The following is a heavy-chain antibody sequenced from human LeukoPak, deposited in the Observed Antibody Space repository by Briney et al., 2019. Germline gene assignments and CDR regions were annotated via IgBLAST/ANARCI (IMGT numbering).Heavy chain of an antibody. Sequence: GGSLRLSCAASGFTFSSYSMNWVRQAPGKGLDWVSSISSSSSYTYYADSVKGRFTMSRENAKNSLFLQMNSLRAEDTAVYYCARVLRYCSGGNCYSGGLGYMDVWGKGTTVTISS. J-gene: IGHJ6*03. V-gene: IGHV3-21*04. CDR2: ISSSSSYT. CDR1: GFTFSSYS. D-gene: IGHD2-15*01. CDR3: ARVLRYCSGGNCYSGGLGYMDV.